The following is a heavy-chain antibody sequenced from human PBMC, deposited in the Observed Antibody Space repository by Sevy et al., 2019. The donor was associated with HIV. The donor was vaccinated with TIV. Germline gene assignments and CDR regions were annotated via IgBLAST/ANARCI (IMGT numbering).Heavy chain of an antibody. Sequence: ASVKVSCKASGGTFSSYAISWVRQAPGQGLEWMGGIIPIFGTANYAQKFQGRVTITADESTSTAYMELSSLRSEDTAVYYCVSPTLGYCSGGSCYGYYGMDVWGQGTTVTVSS. D-gene: IGHD2-15*01. CDR3: VSPTLGYCSGGSCYGYYGMDV. J-gene: IGHJ6*02. CDR1: GGTFSSYA. CDR2: IIPIFGTA. V-gene: IGHV1-69*13.